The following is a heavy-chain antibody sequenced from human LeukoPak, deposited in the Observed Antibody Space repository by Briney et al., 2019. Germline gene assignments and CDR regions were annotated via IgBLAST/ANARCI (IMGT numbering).Heavy chain of an antibody. Sequence: SQTLSLTCVISGDSVSSNSAAWNWIRQSPSSGLEWPGRTYYRFQWYNDYATSVKSRITIDADTSKNHFSLHLNSVTPEDTAVYYCARDGGPGPFDDWGQGTLVTVSS. CDR3: ARDGGPGPFDD. V-gene: IGHV6-1*01. J-gene: IGHJ4*02. CDR2: TYYRFQWYN. CDR1: GDSVSSNSAA. D-gene: IGHD3-16*01.